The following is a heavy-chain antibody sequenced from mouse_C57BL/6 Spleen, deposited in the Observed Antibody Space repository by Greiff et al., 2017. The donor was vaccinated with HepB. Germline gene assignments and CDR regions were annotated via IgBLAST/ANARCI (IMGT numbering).Heavy chain of an antibody. J-gene: IGHJ1*03. V-gene: IGHV14-3*01. CDR1: GFNIKNTY. D-gene: IGHD1-1*02. CDR3: ARWSVSYDWYFDV. CDR2: IDPANGNT. Sequence: EVQLVESVAELVRPGASVKLSCTASGFNIKNTYMHWVKQRPEQGLEWIGRIDPANGNTKYAPKFQGKATITADTSSNTAYLQLSSLTSEDTAIYDCARWSVSYDWYFDVWGTGTTVTVSS.